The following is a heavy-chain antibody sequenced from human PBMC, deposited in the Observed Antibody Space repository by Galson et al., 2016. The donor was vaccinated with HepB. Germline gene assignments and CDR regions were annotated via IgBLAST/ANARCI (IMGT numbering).Heavy chain of an antibody. Sequence: SLRLSCAASGFTFSTYAMTWVRQAPGMGLKWVSTISGAGGNIFYAHSVKGRFTISRDNSKNTLYLQMNSLRVDDTAVYYCAKGRTWVFTNFDSWGQGTLVTVSS. D-gene: IGHD3-10*01. CDR2: ISGAGGNI. CDR3: AKGRTWVFTNFDS. V-gene: IGHV3-23*01. J-gene: IGHJ4*02. CDR1: GFTFSTYA.